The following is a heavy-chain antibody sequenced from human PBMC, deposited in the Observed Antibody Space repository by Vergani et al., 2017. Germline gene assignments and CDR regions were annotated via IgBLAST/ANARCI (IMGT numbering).Heavy chain of an antibody. J-gene: IGHJ4*02. CDR3: ARMGGYDEGDAFRIGYFDS. D-gene: IGHD3-22*01. CDR1: GDSISSGVYS. CDR2: SFSTGST. Sequence: QVQLQESGPGLVKPSQTLSLTCSVSGDSISSGVYSWNWIRQHPGKGLEWIGYSFSTGSTHHNPSRRRRINMSVDTSKNLFSLKLKSVTAADTAMYYCARMGGYDEGDAFRIGYFDSWGPGILVTVSS. V-gene: IGHV4-31*03.